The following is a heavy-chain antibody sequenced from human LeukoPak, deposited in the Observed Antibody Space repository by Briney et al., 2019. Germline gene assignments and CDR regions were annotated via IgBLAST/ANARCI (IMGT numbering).Heavy chain of an antibody. V-gene: IGHV3-30-3*01. D-gene: IGHD1-26*01. CDR1: GFTFSSYA. J-gene: IGHJ4*02. Sequence: GGSLRLSCAASGFTFSSYAMHWVRQAPGEGLEWVAVISYDGSNKYYADSVKGRFTISRDNSKNTLYLQMNSLRAEDTAVYYCARDDGARESLSYSGSYWGGGYFDYWGQGTLVTVSS. CDR2: ISYDGSNK. CDR3: ARDDGARESLSYSGSYWGGGYFDY.